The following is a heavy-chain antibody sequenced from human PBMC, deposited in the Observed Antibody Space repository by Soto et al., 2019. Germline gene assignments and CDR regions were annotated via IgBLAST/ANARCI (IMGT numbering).Heavy chain of an antibody. J-gene: IGHJ5*01. D-gene: IGHD3-3*01. CDR2: ISAYNGNT. CDR1: GYTFPSYG. V-gene: IGHV1-18*04. Sequence: QVQLVQSGAEVKKPGASVQVSCKASGYTFPSYGISWVRQAPGQGLEWMGWISAYNGNTNYAQKLQGRVTMTPDTSTSTAYMELRSLRSDDTAVYYCARSPPPYLDFWSGYYLSWFDSWVQGSLVTVSS. CDR3: ARSPPPYLDFWSGYYLSWFDS.